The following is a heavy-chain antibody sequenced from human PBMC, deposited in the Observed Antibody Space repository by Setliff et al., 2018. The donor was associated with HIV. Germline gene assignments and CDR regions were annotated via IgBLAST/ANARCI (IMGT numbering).Heavy chain of an antibody. CDR3: ARGWEGGMDY. V-gene: IGHV1-2*02. D-gene: IGHD1-26*01. CDR1: GYTFTGYF. J-gene: IGHJ4*02. Sequence: ASVKVSCKTSGYTFTGYFIHWVRQAPGQGLEWMGWIDPKSGGTKFAQKFQGRVTMTRDTSTNTLYMELSSLRSEDTAVYYCARGWEGGMDYWGQGTLVTVSS. CDR2: IDPKSGGT.